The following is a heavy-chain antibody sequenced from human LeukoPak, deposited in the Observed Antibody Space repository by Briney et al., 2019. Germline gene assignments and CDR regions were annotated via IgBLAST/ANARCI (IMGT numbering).Heavy chain of an antibody. D-gene: IGHD2-15*01. CDR3: AGGPLGGSRRSPYRIDY. J-gene: IGHJ4*02. V-gene: IGHV4-59*08. Sequence: SETLSLTCSVSGGSISSYYWSWIRNPPGKGLEWTGYIYYSGSTNYNPSLKSRVTISVDTSKNQFSLKLSSVTAADTAVYYCAGGPLGGSRRSPYRIDYWGQGTLVTVSS. CDR2: IYYSGST. CDR1: GGSISSYY.